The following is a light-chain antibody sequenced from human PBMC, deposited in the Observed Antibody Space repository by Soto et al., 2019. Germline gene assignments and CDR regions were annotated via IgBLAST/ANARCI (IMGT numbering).Light chain of an antibody. J-gene: IGLJ1*01. V-gene: IGLV1-40*01. CDR2: GSI. CDR1: SSNIGAGYD. CDR3: QSYDSSLSGFYV. Sequence: QSVLTQPPSVSGAPGQRVTISCTGISSNIGAGYDVHWYQQLPGTAPKLLIYGSIVRPSGVPDRFSGSKSGTSASLAITGLQAEDEADYYCQSYDSSLSGFYVFGTGTKVTVL.